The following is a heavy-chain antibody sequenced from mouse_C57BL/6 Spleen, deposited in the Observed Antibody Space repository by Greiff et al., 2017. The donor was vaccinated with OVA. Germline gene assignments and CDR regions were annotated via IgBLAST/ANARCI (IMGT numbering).Heavy chain of an antibody. CDR2: INPNNGGT. D-gene: IGHD4-1*01. J-gene: IGHJ2*01. CDR3: ARRELGRYFDY. CDR1: GYTFTDYN. V-gene: IGHV1-22*01. Sequence: VQLKESGPELVKPGASVKMSCKASGYTFTDYNMHWVKQSHGKSLEWIGYINPNNGGTSYNQKFKGKATLTVNKSSSTAYMELRSLTSEDSAVYYCARRELGRYFDYWGQGTTLTVSS.